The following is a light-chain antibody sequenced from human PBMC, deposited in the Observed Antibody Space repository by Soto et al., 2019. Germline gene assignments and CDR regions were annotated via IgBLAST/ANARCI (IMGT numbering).Light chain of an antibody. Sequence: DIQLTQSPSFLSASVGDRITITCRASQAISYYLAWYQQRPGTAPRLLIHSASTLHSGVPSRFSGSRSGTEFTIPITSLQSEDFGVYFCQHGGDWPPYSFGQGTSLEIK. CDR1: QAISYY. V-gene: IGKV1-9*01. CDR3: QHGGDWPPYS. J-gene: IGKJ2*01. CDR2: SAS.